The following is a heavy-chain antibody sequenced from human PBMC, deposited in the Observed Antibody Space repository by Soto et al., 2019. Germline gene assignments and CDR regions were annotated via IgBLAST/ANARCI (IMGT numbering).Heavy chain of an antibody. D-gene: IGHD1-1*01. J-gene: IGHJ5*02. CDR3: VRDGTKTLRDWFDP. Sequence: SETLSLTCTVSGASISGYYWSWIRKSAGKGLEWVGRIYATGTTDYNPSLKSRVMMSVDTSKKQFSLKLRSVTAADTAVYYCVRDGTKTLRDWFDPWGQGISVTVSS. CDR2: IYATGTT. CDR1: GASISGYY. V-gene: IGHV4-4*07.